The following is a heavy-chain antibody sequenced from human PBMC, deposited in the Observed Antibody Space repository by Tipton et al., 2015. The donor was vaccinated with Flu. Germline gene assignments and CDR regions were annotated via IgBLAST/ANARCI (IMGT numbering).Heavy chain of an antibody. D-gene: IGHD1-1*01. Sequence: TLSLTCTVSGDSISTTIYYWGWVRQPPGKGLEWIGSIYYSGTTYYNPSLKSRATISVDSSKNEFSLTLASLTAADTAVYYCARDLWNDRRSYYHYGVDVWGQGTTVPVPS. CDR2: IYYSGTT. J-gene: IGHJ6*02. CDR1: GDSISTTIYY. V-gene: IGHV4-39*07. CDR3: ARDLWNDRRSYYHYGVDV.